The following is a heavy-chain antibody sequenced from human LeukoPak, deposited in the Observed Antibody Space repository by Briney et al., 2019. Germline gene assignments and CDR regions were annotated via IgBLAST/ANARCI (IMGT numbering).Heavy chain of an antibody. V-gene: IGHV4-34*01. CDR3: ASGTRNYDILTGYYNGSEY. J-gene: IGHJ4*02. D-gene: IGHD3-9*01. CDR2: INHSGST. Sequence: SETLSLTCAVYGGSFSGYYWSWIRQPPGKGLEWIGEINHSGSTNYNPSLKSRVTISVGTSKNQFSLKLSSVTAADTAVYYCASGTRNYDILTGYYNGSEYWGQGTLVTVSS. CDR1: GGSFSGYY.